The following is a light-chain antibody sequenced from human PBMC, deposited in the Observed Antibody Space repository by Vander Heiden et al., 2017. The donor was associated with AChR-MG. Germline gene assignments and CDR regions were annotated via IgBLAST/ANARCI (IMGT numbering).Light chain of an antibody. V-gene: IGLV3-21*02. Sequence: SYVLTLPPSVSVAPGQTATITCAGNNTGSQSVHWYQQKPGQAPVVVVYDDSDRPSGIPERFSGSKSGNTATLTISRVEAGDEADYYCQVWDSTNDHVYVFGSGTKVTVL. CDR1: NTGSQS. J-gene: IGLJ1*01. CDR3: QVWDSTNDHVYV. CDR2: DDS.